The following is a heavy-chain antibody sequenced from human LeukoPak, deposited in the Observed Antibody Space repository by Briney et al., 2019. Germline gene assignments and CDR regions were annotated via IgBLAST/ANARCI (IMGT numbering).Heavy chain of an antibody. CDR1: GFTFDDYG. J-gene: IGHJ5*02. Sequence: PGGSLRLSCAASGFTFDDYGLSWVRQVPGKGLEWVSGLNWNGASTGYADSVKGRFTISRDNAKNTLYLQMNSLRAEDTAVYYCARDQRAVAGTNWFDPWGQGTLVTVSP. CDR2: LNWNGAST. V-gene: IGHV3-20*04. CDR3: ARDQRAVAGTNWFDP. D-gene: IGHD6-19*01.